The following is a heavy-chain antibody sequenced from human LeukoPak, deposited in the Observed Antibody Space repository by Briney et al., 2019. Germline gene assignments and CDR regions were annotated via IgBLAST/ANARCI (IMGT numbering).Heavy chain of an antibody. CDR1: GXTFSSYA. CDR3: AKGMRYQLLCPFDY. D-gene: IGHD2-2*01. Sequence: GGSLRLSCAASGXTFSSYAMSWVRXAPGKWLEWVSAISGSGGSTYYADSVKGRFTISRDNYKNTLYLQMNSLRAEDTAVYYCAKGMRYQLLCPFDYWGQGTLVTVSS. J-gene: IGHJ4*02. V-gene: IGHV3-23*01. CDR2: ISGSGGST.